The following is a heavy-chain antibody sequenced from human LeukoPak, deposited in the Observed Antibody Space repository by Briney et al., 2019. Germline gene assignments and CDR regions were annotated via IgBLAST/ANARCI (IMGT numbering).Heavy chain of an antibody. V-gene: IGHV1-46*01. CDR1: GYTFTSYY. CDR2: INPSGGST. CDR3: ARGGSTYYYDSSGYLPAY. J-gene: IGHJ4*02. Sequence: ASVKVSCKASGYTFTSYYRHWVRQAPGQGLEWMGIINPSGGSTSYAQKFQGRVTMTRDTSTSTVYMELSSLRSEDTVVYYCARGGSTYYYDSSGYLPAYWGQGTLVTVSS. D-gene: IGHD3-22*01.